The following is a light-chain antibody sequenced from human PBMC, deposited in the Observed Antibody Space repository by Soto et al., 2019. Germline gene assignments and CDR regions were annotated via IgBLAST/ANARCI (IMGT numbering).Light chain of an antibody. V-gene: IGKV3-11*01. Sequence: EVVLTQSPATLSLSPGERATLSCRASQSVSSYLAWYQQKPGQAPRLLIYDASNRATGIPAMFSGNGSGTDFTLTISSLDPEDFAVYYCQQRGTWPFFGPGIKVDIK. CDR2: DAS. CDR1: QSVSSY. CDR3: QQRGTWPF. J-gene: IGKJ3*01.